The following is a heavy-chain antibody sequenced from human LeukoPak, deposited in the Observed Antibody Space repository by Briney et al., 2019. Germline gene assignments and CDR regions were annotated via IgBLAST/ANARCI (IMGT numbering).Heavy chain of an antibody. CDR3: ARYILLSSSWYYFDY. CDR2: IYPGDSDT. D-gene: IGHD6-13*01. J-gene: IGHJ4*02. V-gene: IGHV5-51*01. CDR1: GYSFTSYW. Sequence: GESLKISCKGSGYSFTSYWIGWVRQMPGKGLEWMGIIYPGDSDTRHSPSFQGQVTISADKSISTAYLQWSSLKASDTAMYYCARYILLSSSWYYFDYWGRGTLVTVSS.